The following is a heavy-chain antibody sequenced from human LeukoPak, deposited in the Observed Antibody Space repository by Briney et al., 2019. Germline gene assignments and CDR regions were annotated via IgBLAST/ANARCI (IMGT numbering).Heavy chain of an antibody. Sequence: GGSLRLSSVPPGFTFTIYAMSCGRQAPGKGLEWGSGISDSGGSTYNAPSVKGRFTISRDNSQKTLYLQMNSLRAEDTAVYYCAKDTYSSGWYYFDYWGQGTLVTVSS. CDR3: AKDTYSSGWYYFDY. J-gene: IGHJ4*02. CDR1: GFTFTIYA. CDR2: ISDSGGST. D-gene: IGHD6-19*01. V-gene: IGHV3-23*01.